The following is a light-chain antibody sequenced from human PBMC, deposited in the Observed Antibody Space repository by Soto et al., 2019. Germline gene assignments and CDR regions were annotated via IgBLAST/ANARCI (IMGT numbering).Light chain of an antibody. CDR1: QRISSW. CDR2: KAS. V-gene: IGKV1-5*03. CDR3: QQYNSYPWT. J-gene: IGKJ1*01. Sequence: DIRMTQSPSPLSASVGDRVTITGQASQRISSWLAWYQQKPGKAPKLLIYKASSLESGVPSRFSGSGSGTECTLTISSLQPDDVSTYYCQQYNSYPWTFGQGTKVDIK.